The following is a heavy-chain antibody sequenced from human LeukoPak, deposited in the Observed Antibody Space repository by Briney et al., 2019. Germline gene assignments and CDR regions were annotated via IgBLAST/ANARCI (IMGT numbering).Heavy chain of an antibody. J-gene: IGHJ3*02. Sequence: GGSLRLSCAASGFTFSSYWMSWVRQAPGKGLEWVANIKQDGSEKYYVDSVKGRFTISRDNAKKSVYLQMNSLRAEDTAVYYCASTMVLRFLEWLPSMAFDIWGQGTMVTVSS. CDR2: IKQDGSEK. D-gene: IGHD3-3*01. CDR1: GFTFSSYW. V-gene: IGHV3-7*01. CDR3: ASTMVLRFLEWLPSMAFDI.